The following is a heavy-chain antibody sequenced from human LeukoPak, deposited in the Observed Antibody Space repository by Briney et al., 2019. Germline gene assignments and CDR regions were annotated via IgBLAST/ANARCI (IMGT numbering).Heavy chain of an antibody. D-gene: IGHD5-18*01. CDR2: MNPNSGNT. J-gene: IGHJ4*02. V-gene: IGHV1-8*01. Sequence: GASVKVSCKASGYTFTSYDINWVRQATGQGLEWMGWMNPNSGNTGYAQKFQGRVTMTRNTSISTAYMELSSLRSEDTAVYYCARDLDTAMGLLDYWGQGTLVTVSS. CDR3: ARDLDTAMGLLDY. CDR1: GYTFTSYD.